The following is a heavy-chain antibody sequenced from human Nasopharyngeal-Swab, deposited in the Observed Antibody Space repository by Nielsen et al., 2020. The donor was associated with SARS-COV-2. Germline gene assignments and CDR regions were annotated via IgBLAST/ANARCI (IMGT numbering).Heavy chain of an antibody. Sequence: GGSLRLSCAASGFSFSDYYMSWLRQAPGKGLEWISYISSGDTTKYYADSVKGRFAISRDNARRSLFLQMNSLRAEDTALYHCARRAYYYDSRGFYEDYWGQGTLVTVSS. V-gene: IGHV3-11*04. CDR2: ISSGDTTK. J-gene: IGHJ4*02. D-gene: IGHD3-22*01. CDR1: GFSFSDYY. CDR3: ARRAYYYDSRGFYEDY.